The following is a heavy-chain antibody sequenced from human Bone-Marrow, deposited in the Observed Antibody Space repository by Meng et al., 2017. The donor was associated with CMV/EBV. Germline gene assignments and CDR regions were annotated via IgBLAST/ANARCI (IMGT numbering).Heavy chain of an antibody. D-gene: IGHD1-14*01. CDR1: GFTFSRYW. Sequence: GESLKISCAVSGFTFSRYWMSWVRQAPGKGLEWVANIKQDGSEKYYVDSVKGRFTISRDNAENSLYLQMNSLTAEDTAVYYCAPDDYDYWGQGTLVTVSS. CDR2: IKQDGSEK. V-gene: IGHV3-7*01. CDR3: APDDYDY. J-gene: IGHJ4*02.